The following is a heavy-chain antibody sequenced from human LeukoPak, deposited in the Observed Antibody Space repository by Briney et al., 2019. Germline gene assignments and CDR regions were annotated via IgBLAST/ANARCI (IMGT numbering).Heavy chain of an antibody. D-gene: IGHD2-8*01. CDR3: AKSVDIVLTSQGGMDV. J-gene: IGHJ6*02. V-gene: IGHV3-30*18. CDR2: ISYDGSNK. CDR1: GFTFSSYA. Sequence: GGSLRLSCAASGFTFSSYAMHWVRQAPGKGLEWVAVISYDGSNKYYADSVKGRFTISRDNSKNTLYLQMNSLRAEDTAVYYCAKSVDIVLTSQGGMDVWGQGTTVTVSS.